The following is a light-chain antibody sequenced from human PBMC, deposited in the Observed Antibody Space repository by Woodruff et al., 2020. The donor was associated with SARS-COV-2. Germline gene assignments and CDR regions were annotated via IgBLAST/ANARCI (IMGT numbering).Light chain of an antibody. V-gene: IGLV2-14*01. J-gene: IGLJ1*01. CDR3: ASYTGRSTPFV. CDR2: EVN. Sequence: SWYQVHTGKAPRLVIFEVNNRPSGISNRFSASKSGDTAFLTISGLQSEDEGNYYCASYTGRSTPFVFGSGTKLTVL.